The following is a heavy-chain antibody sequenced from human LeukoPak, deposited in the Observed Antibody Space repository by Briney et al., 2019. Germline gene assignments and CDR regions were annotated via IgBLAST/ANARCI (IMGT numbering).Heavy chain of an antibody. D-gene: IGHD6-13*01. CDR1: GGSISSSNFY. V-gene: IGHV4-39*02. Sequence: SETLSLTCTVSGGSISSSNFYWGWIRQPPGKGLEWIGSGYYGGNTYYNPSLKGRVSISVDTSKNQFSLNLNSVTAADAAMYYCARGPLSSSWYDYWGQGTLVTVSS. J-gene: IGHJ4*02. CDR3: ARGPLSSSWYDY. CDR2: GYYGGNT.